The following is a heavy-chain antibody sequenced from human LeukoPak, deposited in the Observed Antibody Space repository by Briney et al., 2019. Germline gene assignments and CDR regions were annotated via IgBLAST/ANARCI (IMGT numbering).Heavy chain of an antibody. CDR1: GVSFIIDS. D-gene: IGHD3-16*02. CDR2: IISSIIYI. V-gene: IGHV3-21*01. J-gene: IGHJ3*02. Sequence: GGSLRHSCAPSGVSFIIDSMSWVRPAPGEGLGWVSPIISSIIYIYYADSAKGGFSPSTDNATNSLYLQMNSLRAEDRAVYCCARDRGDYVWWSYRPDALDIWGQRAMVTVSS. CDR3: ARDRGDYVWWSYRPDALDI.